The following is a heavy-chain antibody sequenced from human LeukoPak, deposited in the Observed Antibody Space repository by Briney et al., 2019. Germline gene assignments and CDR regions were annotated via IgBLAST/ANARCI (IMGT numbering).Heavy chain of an antibody. V-gene: IGHV3-15*01. J-gene: IGHJ4*02. D-gene: IGHD3-10*01. CDR1: GFTFTNAW. CDR3: TTDLGTYYHGSQRLIPIDY. Sequence: GGSLRLSCVDSGFTFTNAWMSWVRQAPGKGLEWIGRIKSKTDGETTNYAEPVRGRFTISRDDSKSAVYLQMNSLKIEDTAVYYCTTDLGTYYHGSQRLIPIDYWGQGTLVTVS. CDR2: IKSKTDGETT.